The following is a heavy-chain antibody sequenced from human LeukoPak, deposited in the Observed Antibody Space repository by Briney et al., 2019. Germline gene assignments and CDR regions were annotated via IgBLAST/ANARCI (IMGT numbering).Heavy chain of an antibody. D-gene: IGHD2-21*02. CDR1: GYTFTSYA. CDR2: INTNTGNP. J-gene: IGHJ3*02. CDR3: ARVHCGGDCYDDAFDI. V-gene: IGHV7-4-1*02. Sequence: ASVKVSCKASGYTFTSYAMNWVRQAPGQGLEWMGWINTNTGNPTYAQGFTGRFVFSLDTSVSTAYLQISSLKAEDTAVYYCARVHCGGDCYDDAFDIWGQGTIVTVSS.